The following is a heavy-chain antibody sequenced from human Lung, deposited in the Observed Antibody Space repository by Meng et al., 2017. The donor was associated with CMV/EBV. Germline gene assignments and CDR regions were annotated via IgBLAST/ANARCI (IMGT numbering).Heavy chain of an antibody. CDR1: GYTFTYYY. V-gene: IGHV1-46*01. CDR3: ARGQGSTFGTGYGMDV. D-gene: IGHD3-3*01. J-gene: IGHJ6*02. CDR2: INASGGNT. Sequence: SVXVSXXASGYTFTYYYIHWVRQAPGQGLEWMGIINASGGNTNYAQKFQGRVTMTRDTSTSTVYMELSSLRSEDTAVYYCARGQGSTFGTGYGMDVWGQGTTVTVSS.